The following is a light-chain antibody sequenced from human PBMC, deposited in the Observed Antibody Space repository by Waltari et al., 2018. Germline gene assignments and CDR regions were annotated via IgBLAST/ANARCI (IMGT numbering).Light chain of an antibody. J-gene: IGLJ1*01. CDR2: GNT. V-gene: IGLV1-40*01. CDR3: QSYDRTLSVPYV. Sequence: QSVLTQPPSVSGAAGQAVTISCTGSRSNIGAGFDVHWSQPLPGAAPKLLIHGNTNRPSGVPDRFSGSRSGTSASLAITDLQPEDEADYYCQSYDRTLSVPYVFGTGTRVTV. CDR1: RSNIGAGFD.